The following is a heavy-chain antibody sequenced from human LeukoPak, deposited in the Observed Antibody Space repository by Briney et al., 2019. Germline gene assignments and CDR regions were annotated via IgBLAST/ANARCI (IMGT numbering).Heavy chain of an antibody. CDR3: ARSWAGMYYPFYYFDY. D-gene: IGHD1-26*01. V-gene: IGHV4-34*01. CDR1: GDSFSGYY. CDR2: INHRGTT. J-gene: IGHJ4*02. Sequence: KPSETLSLTCAVYGDSFSGYYWSWIRQPPGKGLEWIAEINHRGTTHYNPSLKGRVNISADTSKNQFSLHLDSVTAADTAVYYCARSWAGMYYPFYYFDYWGQGTLVSVSS.